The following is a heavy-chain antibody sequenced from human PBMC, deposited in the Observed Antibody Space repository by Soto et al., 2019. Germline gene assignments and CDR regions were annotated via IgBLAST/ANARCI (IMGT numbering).Heavy chain of an antibody. J-gene: IGHJ4*02. V-gene: IGHV3-30*18. CDR2: VSHDGRNT. Sequence: VQLVESGGGVVQPGRSLRLSCAASGFTFSDYAMHWVRQAPGKGLEWVAVVSHDGRNTHYADSVKGRFTDSRDSSKKTVSLEMTSLRAEDTAVYYCAKGGRQWLVTSDFNYWVQGALVTVSS. CDR3: AKGGRQWLVTSDFNY. D-gene: IGHD6-19*01. CDR1: GFTFSDYA.